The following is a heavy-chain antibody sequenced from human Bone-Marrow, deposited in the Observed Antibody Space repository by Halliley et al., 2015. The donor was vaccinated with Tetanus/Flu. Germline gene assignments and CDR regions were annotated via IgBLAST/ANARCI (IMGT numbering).Heavy chain of an antibody. CDR3: GRPAYINSYGMDV. V-gene: IGHV1-18*01. J-gene: IGHJ6*02. D-gene: IGHD2-21*01. Sequence: EGMGWVRAYNGHTNYAPKFQGRVTLTPDPSTSPAYMEVRSLRSDDPAVYLCGRPAYINSYGMDVWGQGTTVTVSS. CDR2: VRAYNGHT.